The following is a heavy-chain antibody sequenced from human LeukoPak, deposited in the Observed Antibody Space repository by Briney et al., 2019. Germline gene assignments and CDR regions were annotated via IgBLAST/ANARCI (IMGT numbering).Heavy chain of an antibody. D-gene: IGHD3-22*01. CDR1: GFTFSSYG. V-gene: IGHV3-30*03. CDR3: ARPSPESNYYDSSGDFDY. J-gene: IGHJ4*02. Sequence: GGSLRVSCAASGFTFSSYGMHWVRQAPGKGLEWVAVISFDGSNKYYADSVKGRFTISRDNSTNALYLQMNSLRPEDTAVYYCARPSPESNYYDSSGDFDYWGQGTLVTVSS. CDR2: ISFDGSNK.